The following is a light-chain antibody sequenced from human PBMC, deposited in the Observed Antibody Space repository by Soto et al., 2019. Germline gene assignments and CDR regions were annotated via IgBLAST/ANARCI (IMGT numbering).Light chain of an antibody. CDR3: QQYNTYPWT. Sequence: DIQMTQSPSTLSASVGDRVTITCRASQSISSWLAWYQQKPGKAPKLLIYDASSLESGVPSRFSGSGSGTEFTLTISSLQAADFATYYCQQYNTYPWTFGQGTKVDIK. V-gene: IGKV1-5*01. CDR2: DAS. CDR1: QSISSW. J-gene: IGKJ1*01.